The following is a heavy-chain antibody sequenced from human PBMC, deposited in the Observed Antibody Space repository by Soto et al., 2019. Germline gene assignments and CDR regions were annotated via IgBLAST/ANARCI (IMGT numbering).Heavy chain of an antibody. D-gene: IGHD3-22*01. CDR2: INPNSGGT. V-gene: IGHV1-2*02. J-gene: IGHJ6*02. CDR3: ARDVVVVKYYYYGMDV. Sequence: QVQLVQSGAEVKKPGASVKVSCKASGYTFTGYYMHWVRQAPGQGVEWMGWINPNSGGTNYAQKFQGRVTMTRDTSISTAYMELSRLRSDDAAVYYCARDVVVVKYYYYGMDVWGQGTTVTVSS. CDR1: GYTFTGYY.